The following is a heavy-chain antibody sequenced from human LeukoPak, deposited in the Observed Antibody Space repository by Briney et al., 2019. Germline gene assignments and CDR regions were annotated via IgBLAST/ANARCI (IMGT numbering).Heavy chain of an antibody. D-gene: IGHD5-18*01. CDR1: GFTFSSYA. V-gene: IGHV3-30*04. Sequence: GGSLRLSCAASGFTFSSYAIHWVRQAPGKGLEWVAVISYDGSIKYYADSVKGRFTISRDNSKNTLYLQMNSLRTEDTAVYYCARGGYRNVYGARLKYYFDYWGQGTLVTVSS. J-gene: IGHJ4*02. CDR3: ARGGYRNVYGARLKYYFDY. CDR2: ISYDGSIK.